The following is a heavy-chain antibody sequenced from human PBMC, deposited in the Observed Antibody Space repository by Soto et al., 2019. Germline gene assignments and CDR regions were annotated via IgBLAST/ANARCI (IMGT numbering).Heavy chain of an antibody. D-gene: IGHD1-7*01. CDR1: GYTFTEYY. V-gene: IGHV1-2*02. Sequence: ASVKVSCKASGYTFTEYYVHWVRQAPGQGLEWMGWINPNTGVTGYAQNFQGRVTMTRDTSISTAYMDLSRLTSDDTAVYYCARNFYYFDYWGQGTLVTVSS. CDR2: INPNTGVT. CDR3: ARNFYYFDY. J-gene: IGHJ4*02.